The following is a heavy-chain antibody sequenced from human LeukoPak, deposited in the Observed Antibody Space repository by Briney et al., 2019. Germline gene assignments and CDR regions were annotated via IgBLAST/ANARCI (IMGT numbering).Heavy chain of an antibody. CDR2: IYYSGST. Sequence: SETLSLTCTVSGGSISSYYWSWIRQPPGKGLEWIGYIYYSGSTNYNPSLKSRVTISVDMSKNQFSLKLSSVTAADTAVYYCARAIPYSGSYDYWGQGTLVTVSS. V-gene: IGHV4-59*08. CDR1: GGSISSYY. D-gene: IGHD1-26*01. J-gene: IGHJ4*02. CDR3: ARAIPYSGSYDY.